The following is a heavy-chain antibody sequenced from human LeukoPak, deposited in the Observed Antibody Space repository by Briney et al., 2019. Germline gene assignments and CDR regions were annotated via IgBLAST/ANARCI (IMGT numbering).Heavy chain of an antibody. D-gene: IGHD3-10*01. Sequence: GGSLRLSCAASGFTFSSYGMHWVRQAPGKGLEWVAVIWYDGSNKYYADSVKGRFTISRDNSKNTLYLQMNSLRAEDTAVYYCAREGGLLWFGEENNWFDPWGQGTLVTVSS. J-gene: IGHJ5*02. CDR2: IWYDGSNK. CDR3: AREGGLLWFGEENNWFDP. V-gene: IGHV3-33*01. CDR1: GFTFSSYG.